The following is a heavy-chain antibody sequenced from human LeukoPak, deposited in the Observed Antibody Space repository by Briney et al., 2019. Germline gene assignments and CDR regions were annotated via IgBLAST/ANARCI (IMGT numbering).Heavy chain of an antibody. CDR1: GFTFSSYG. Sequence: GGSLGLSCAASGFTFSSYGMHWVRQAPGKGLEWVAVISYDGSNKYYADSVKGRFTISRDNSKNTLYLQMNSLRAEDTAVYYCAKAMVRGRYFDYWGQGTLVTVSS. J-gene: IGHJ4*02. CDR3: AKAMVRGRYFDY. V-gene: IGHV3-30*18. CDR2: ISYDGSNK. D-gene: IGHD3-10*01.